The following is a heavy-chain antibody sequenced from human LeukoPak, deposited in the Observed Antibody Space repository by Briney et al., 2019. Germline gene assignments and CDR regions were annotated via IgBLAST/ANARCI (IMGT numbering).Heavy chain of an antibody. Sequence: GGSLRLSCATSGLAVSTSVIYWFRQAPGKGLEWVSDIKDADANPSYPDSVKGRFTISRDNSKNTVYLEMNSLRAEDTAVYYCAKDRGRLRYYFDYWGQGTLVTVSS. J-gene: IGHJ4*02. D-gene: IGHD2-21*02. CDR2: IKDADANP. V-gene: IGHV3-23*01. CDR3: AKDRGRLRYYFDY. CDR1: GLAVSTSV.